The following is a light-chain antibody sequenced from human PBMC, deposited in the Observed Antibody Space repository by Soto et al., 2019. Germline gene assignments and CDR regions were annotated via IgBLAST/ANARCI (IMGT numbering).Light chain of an antibody. J-gene: IGLJ7*01. CDR3: KSYTSTIRV. Sequence: NFMLTQPHSVSESPGKTVTISCTRSSGSIASKFVQWYQQRPGSSPSTVIYEDDQRPSGVPERFSGSIDSSSNSASLTISGLKTEDEAAYYCKSYTSTIRVFGGGTQLTVL. V-gene: IGLV6-57*01. CDR1: SGSIASKF. CDR2: EDD.